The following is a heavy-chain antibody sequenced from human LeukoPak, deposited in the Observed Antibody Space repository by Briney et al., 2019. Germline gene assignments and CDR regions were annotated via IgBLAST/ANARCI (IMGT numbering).Heavy chain of an antibody. Sequence: SGGSLRLSGAASGFTFSGYEMNLVRQAPGKGLEWVAFIRYDGSNKYYADSVKGRFTISRDNSKNTLYLQMNSLRAEDTAVYYCAKDSGYSYGFWGQGTLVTVSS. D-gene: IGHD5-18*01. CDR1: GFTFSGYE. V-gene: IGHV3-30*02. CDR2: IRYDGSNK. CDR3: AKDSGYSYGF. J-gene: IGHJ4*02.